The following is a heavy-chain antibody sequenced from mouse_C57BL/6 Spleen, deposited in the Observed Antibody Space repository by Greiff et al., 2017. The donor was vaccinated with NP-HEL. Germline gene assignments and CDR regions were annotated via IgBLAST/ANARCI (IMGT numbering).Heavy chain of an antibody. CDR2: INYDGSST. V-gene: IGHV5-16*01. CDR3: ARDRGSLGFDY. D-gene: IGHD1-1*02. CDR1: GFTFSDYY. Sequence: DVHLVESEGGLVQPGSSMKLSCTASGFTFSDYYMAWVRQVPEKGLEWVANINYDGSSTYYLDSLKSRFIISRDNAKNILYLQMSSLKSEDTATYYCARDRGSLGFDYWGQGTTLTVSS. J-gene: IGHJ2*01.